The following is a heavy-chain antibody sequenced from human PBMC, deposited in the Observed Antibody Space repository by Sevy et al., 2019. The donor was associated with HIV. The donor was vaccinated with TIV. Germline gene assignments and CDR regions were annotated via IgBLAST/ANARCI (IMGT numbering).Heavy chain of an antibody. D-gene: IGHD3-10*01. CDR3: ARDLDSGSSYPDYCGMDV. Sequence: GGSLSLSCAASGFTFSSYSMNWVRQAPGKGLEWVSSISSSSSYIYYADSVKGRFTISRDNAKNSLYLQMNSLRAEETAVNYGARDLDSGSSYPDYCGMDVWGQGTTVTVSS. CDR2: ISSSSSYI. CDR1: GFTFSSYS. J-gene: IGHJ6*02. V-gene: IGHV3-21*01.